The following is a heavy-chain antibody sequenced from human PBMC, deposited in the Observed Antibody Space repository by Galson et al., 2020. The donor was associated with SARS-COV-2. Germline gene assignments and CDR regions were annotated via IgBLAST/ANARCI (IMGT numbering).Heavy chain of an antibody. Sequence: ASVKVSYKASGYTFTTYYIHWMRQAPGQGLEWVGIINPSGGTTSYAQNLQGRVTMTRDTSTSTVYMEPSSLRSEDTAVYYCARDLGGSYNGYWGQGTPLTVSS. V-gene: IGHV1-46*01. CDR1: GYTFTTYY. CDR3: ARDLGGSYNGY. J-gene: IGHJ4*02. CDR2: INPSGGTT. D-gene: IGHD3-10*01.